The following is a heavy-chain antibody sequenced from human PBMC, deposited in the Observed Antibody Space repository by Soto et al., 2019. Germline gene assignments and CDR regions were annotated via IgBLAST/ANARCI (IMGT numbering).Heavy chain of an antibody. V-gene: IGHV3-30-3*01. CDR1: GFTFSSYA. J-gene: IGHJ4*02. D-gene: IGHD5-18*01. Sequence: LRLSFAASGFTFSSYAMHWVRQAPGKGLEWVAVISYDGSNKYYADSVKGRFTISRDNSKNTLYLQMNSLRAEDTAVYYCARGDTAMVGHFDYWGQGTLVTVSS. CDR3: ARGDTAMVGHFDY. CDR2: ISYDGSNK.